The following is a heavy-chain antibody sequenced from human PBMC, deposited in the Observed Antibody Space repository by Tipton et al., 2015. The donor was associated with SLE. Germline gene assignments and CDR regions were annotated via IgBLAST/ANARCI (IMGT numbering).Heavy chain of an antibody. V-gene: IGHV3-21*01. Sequence: SLRLSCTVSGFTFSSYTMNWVRQAPGKGLEWASSISSSALYIYYADSVKGRFTVSRDNSKNTLYLQMNSLRLDDSAVYYCAKDLRAAVARYFDLWGRGTLVTVSS. CDR3: AKDLRAAVARYFDL. CDR2: ISSSALYI. CDR1: GFTFSSYT. J-gene: IGHJ2*01. D-gene: IGHD6-13*01.